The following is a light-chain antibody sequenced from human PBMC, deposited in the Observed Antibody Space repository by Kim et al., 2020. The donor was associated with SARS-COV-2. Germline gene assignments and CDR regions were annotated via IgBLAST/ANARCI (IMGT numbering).Light chain of an antibody. Sequence: SSELTQDPAVSVALGQTVRITCQGDTLRTYYASWYQQKPGQAPVLVIYNKNNRPSGIPDRFSGSSSGNTASLTITGAQAEDEADYYCNSRDTSGDYLGLFGGGTQLTVL. J-gene: IGLJ2*01. CDR3: NSRDTSGDYLGL. V-gene: IGLV3-19*01. CDR1: TLRTYY. CDR2: NKN.